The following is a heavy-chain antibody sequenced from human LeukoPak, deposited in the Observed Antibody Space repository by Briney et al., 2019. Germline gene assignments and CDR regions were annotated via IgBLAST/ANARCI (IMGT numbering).Heavy chain of an antibody. D-gene: IGHD1-26*01. CDR2: IIPIFGTA. V-gene: IGHV1-69*13. CDR3: ARAPLGATQAFDI. CDR1: GGTFSSYA. J-gene: IGHJ3*02. Sequence: SVKVSCKASGGTFSSYAISWVRQAPGQGLEWMGGIIPIFGTANYAQKFQGRVTITADESTSTAYMEPSSLRSEDTAVYYCARAPLGATQAFDIWGQGTMVTVSS.